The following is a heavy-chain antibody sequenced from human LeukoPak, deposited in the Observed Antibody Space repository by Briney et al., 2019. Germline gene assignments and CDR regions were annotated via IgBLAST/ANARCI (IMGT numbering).Heavy chain of an antibody. Sequence: SETLSLTCAVYGGSFSGYYWSWIRQPPGKGLEWIGEINHSGSTNYNPSLKSRVTISVDTSKNQFSLKLSSVTAADTAVYYCARLPDYWGQGTLVTVSS. CDR2: INHSGST. CDR1: GGSFSGYY. J-gene: IGHJ4*02. CDR3: ARLPDY. V-gene: IGHV4-34*01.